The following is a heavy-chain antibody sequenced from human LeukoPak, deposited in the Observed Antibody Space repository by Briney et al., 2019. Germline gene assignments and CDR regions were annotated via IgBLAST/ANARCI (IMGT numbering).Heavy chain of an antibody. V-gene: IGHV1-69*05. CDR2: IIPIFGTA. CDR3: ARDHLGVAAAGQYRDAFDI. D-gene: IGHD6-13*01. Sequence: ASVKVSCKASGGTFSSYAISWVRQPPGQGLEWMGGIIPIFGTANYAQKFQGRVTITTDESTSTVYMELSSLRSEDTAVYYCARDHLGVAAAGQYRDAFDIWGQGTMVTVSS. CDR1: GGTFSSYA. J-gene: IGHJ3*02.